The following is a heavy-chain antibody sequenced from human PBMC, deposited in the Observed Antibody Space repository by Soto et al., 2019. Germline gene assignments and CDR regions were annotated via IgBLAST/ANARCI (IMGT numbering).Heavy chain of an antibody. CDR2: IDPSDSYT. CDR1: GYSFTSYW. Sequence: PGESLKISCKGSGYSFTSYWISWVRQMPGKGLEWMGRIDPSDSYTNYSPSFQGHVTISADKSISTAYLQWSSLKASDTAMYYCARHIVVVTALNPAFDHWGQGTLVTVSS. J-gene: IGHJ5*02. CDR3: ARHIVVVTALNPAFDH. D-gene: IGHD2-21*02. V-gene: IGHV5-10-1*01.